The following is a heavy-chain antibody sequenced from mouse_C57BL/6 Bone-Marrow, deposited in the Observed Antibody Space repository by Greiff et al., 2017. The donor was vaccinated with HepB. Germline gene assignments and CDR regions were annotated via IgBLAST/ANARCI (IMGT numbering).Heavy chain of an antibody. Sequence: DVKLQESGPGLVKPSQSLSLTCSVTGYSITSGYYWNWIRQFPGNKLEWMGYISYDGSNNYNPSLKNRISITRDTSKNQFFLKLNSVTTEDTATYYCARGGLPYYFDYWGQGTTLTVSS. CDR2: ISYDGSN. D-gene: IGHD2-2*01. CDR3: ARGGLPYYFDY. V-gene: IGHV3-6*01. J-gene: IGHJ2*01. CDR1: GYSITSGYY.